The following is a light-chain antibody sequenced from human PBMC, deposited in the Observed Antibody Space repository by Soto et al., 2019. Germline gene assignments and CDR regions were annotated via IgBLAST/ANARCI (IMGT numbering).Light chain of an antibody. V-gene: IGLV2-23*01. Sequence: QSALTQPASVSGSPGQSITVSCTGTSTDIGRYNLVSWYQQRPGKAPKLIIYEGSKRPSGLFNRFSGSKSGNTASLTISGLQAEDEADYYCCSYAGSRTVIFGGGTKLTVL. CDR3: CSYAGSRTVI. J-gene: IGLJ2*01. CDR1: STDIGRYNL. CDR2: EGS.